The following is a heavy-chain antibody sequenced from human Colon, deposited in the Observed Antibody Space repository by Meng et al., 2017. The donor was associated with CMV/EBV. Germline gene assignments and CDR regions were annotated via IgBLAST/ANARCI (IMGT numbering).Heavy chain of an antibody. D-gene: IGHD4-17*01. J-gene: IGHJ4*02. CDR3: ATDPSTVTTNY. Sequence: GESLKISCAASGFSFSTSSMHWVRQAPGKGLEYVSAISSDGRNKYYADSLKGRFTISRDNSKNTLYLEMGSLRPEDMAVYYCATDPSTVTTNYWGQGPLVPFSS. V-gene: IGHV3-64*02. CDR1: GFSFSTSS. CDR2: ISSDGRNK.